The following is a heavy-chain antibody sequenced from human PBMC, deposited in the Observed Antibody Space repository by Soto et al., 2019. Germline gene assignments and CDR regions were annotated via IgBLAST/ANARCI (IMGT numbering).Heavy chain of an antibody. J-gene: IGHJ4*02. CDR3: ARGRAVPRFDY. Sequence: GGSLRLSCAASGFTFSSYSMNWVRQAPGKGLEWVSYISSSSSTIYYEDSVKGRFTISRDNAKNSLYLQRNSLRDEYTAVYYCARGRAVPRFDYWGQGTLVTVSS. V-gene: IGHV3-48*02. D-gene: IGHD3-10*01. CDR2: ISSSSSTI. CDR1: GFTFSSYS.